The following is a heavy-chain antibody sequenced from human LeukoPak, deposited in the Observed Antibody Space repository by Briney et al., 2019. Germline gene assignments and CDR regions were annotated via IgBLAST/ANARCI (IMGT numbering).Heavy chain of an antibody. Sequence: GGSLRLSCAASGFTFSSYSMNWVRQAPGKGLEWVSYISSSSSTIYYADSVKGRFTISRDNAKNSLYLQMNSLRAEDTAVYYCAREWGYYAFDIWGQGTMVTVSS. CDR1: GFTFSSYS. V-gene: IGHV3-48*01. CDR2: ISSSSSTI. CDR3: AREWGYYAFDI. D-gene: IGHD3-22*01. J-gene: IGHJ3*02.